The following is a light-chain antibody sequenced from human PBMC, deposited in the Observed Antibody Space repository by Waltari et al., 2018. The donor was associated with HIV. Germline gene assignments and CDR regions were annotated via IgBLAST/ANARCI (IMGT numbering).Light chain of an antibody. V-gene: IGKV3-15*01. CDR2: GAP. Sequence: VVMTQSPATLSVSPGESATLSCRASQSVSSNVAWYQQKPGQAPRLLIYGAPTRATGIPARFSGSGSGTEFTLTISSLQSEDFAVYYCQQYNNWRTFGQGTKVEIK. CDR3: QQYNNWRT. J-gene: IGKJ1*01. CDR1: QSVSSN.